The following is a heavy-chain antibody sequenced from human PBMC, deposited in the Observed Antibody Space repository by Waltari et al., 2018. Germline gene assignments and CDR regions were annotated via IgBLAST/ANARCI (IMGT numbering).Heavy chain of an antibody. CDR3: ARATSWFDP. J-gene: IGHJ5*02. CDR1: GFTLRNYW. CDR2: INPDGSST. V-gene: IGHV3-74*01. Sequence: EVQLVESGGGLVQPGGSLRLSCAASGFTLRNYWMYWVRQAPGKGLMWVSRINPDGSSTDYADSVKGRFTISRDNTENTLYLQMNSLRAEDTAVYYCARATSWFDPWGQGTLVTVSS.